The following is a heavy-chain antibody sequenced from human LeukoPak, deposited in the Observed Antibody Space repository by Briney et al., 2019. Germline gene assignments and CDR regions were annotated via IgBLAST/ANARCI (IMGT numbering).Heavy chain of an antibody. Sequence: GGSLRLSCAASGFTFSSYGMHWVRQAPGKGLEWVSAISASGGTTYYADSVKGHFTISRDNSKNTLYLQMNSLSAEDTAVYYCAKDLLKFDPWGQGTLVTVSS. CDR3: AKDLLKFDP. V-gene: IGHV3-23*01. D-gene: IGHD3-10*01. CDR1: GFTFSSYG. J-gene: IGHJ5*02. CDR2: ISASGGTT.